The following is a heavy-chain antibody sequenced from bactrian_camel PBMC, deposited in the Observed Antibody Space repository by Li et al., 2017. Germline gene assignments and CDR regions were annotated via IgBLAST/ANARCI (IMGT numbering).Heavy chain of an antibody. CDR2: IDSDGRT. J-gene: IGHJ7*01. V-gene: IGHV3S55*01. D-gene: IGHD3*01. Sequence: QLVESGGGSMQSGGSLKLSCKVSGYISGSYCMGWFRQAPGKEREGVAAIDSDGRTSYKLSLKGRFTISKDNAENTLYLQMNSLKPGDTALYYCATTLCSVIECYGMDYWGKGTQVTVS. CDR1: GYISGSYC.